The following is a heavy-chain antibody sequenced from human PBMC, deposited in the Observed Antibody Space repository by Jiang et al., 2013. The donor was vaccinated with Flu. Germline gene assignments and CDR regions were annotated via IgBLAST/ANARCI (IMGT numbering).Heavy chain of an antibody. Sequence: GQVQPGGSLRLSCSASGFSFSLYAMHWVRQAPGKGLEYVSVISANGAGTYYAASVKGRFMVSRDNSKNIVYLQMSSLGTDDTSVYYCVKDSGSGSYRPYGMDVWGQGTTVTVSS. CDR3: VKDSGSGSYRPYGMDV. J-gene: IGHJ6*02. V-gene: IGHV3-64D*08. CDR2: ISANGAGT. D-gene: IGHD3-10*01. CDR1: GFSFSLYA.